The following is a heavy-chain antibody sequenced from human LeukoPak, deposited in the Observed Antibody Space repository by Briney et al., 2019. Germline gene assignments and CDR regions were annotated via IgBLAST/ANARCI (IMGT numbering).Heavy chain of an antibody. D-gene: IGHD3-22*01. V-gene: IGHV3-53*01. Sequence: GGSLRLSCAASGFTVSSNYMSWVRQAPGKGLEWVSVIYSGGNTYYADSVKGRFTISRDNSKNTLYLQMNSLRAEDTAVYYCARDVYYDSSGYYPAVIDYWGQGTLVTVSS. CDR2: IYSGGNT. CDR3: ARDVYYDSSGYYPAVIDY. J-gene: IGHJ4*02. CDR1: GFTVSSNY.